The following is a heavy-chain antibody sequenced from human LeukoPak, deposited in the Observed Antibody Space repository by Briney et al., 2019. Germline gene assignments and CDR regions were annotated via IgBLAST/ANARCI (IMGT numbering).Heavy chain of an antibody. Sequence: PSETLSLTCTVSGGSISSYYWSWLRQPPGKGLEWIGYIYYSGSTNYNPSLKSRVTISVDTSKNQFSLKLSSVAAAHTAVYYCAIDGVRSSGGSRFDPWGQGTLVTVFS. CDR2: IYYSGST. CDR3: AIDGVRSSGGSRFDP. D-gene: IGHD6-19*01. V-gene: IGHV4-59*01. J-gene: IGHJ5*02. CDR1: GGSISSYY.